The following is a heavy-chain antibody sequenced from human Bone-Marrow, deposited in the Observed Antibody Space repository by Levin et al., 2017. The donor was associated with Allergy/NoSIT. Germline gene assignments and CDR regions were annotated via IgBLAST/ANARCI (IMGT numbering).Heavy chain of an antibody. J-gene: IGHJ4*02. CDR3: ARADGYVFDY. CDR2: IYYSGNT. V-gene: IGHV4-31*03. Sequence: SQTLSLTCSLSGGSISTGGFHWSWVRQRPGKGLEWIGYIYYSGNTYYNPSLQSRLSISIDTSKNQFSLRLTSVTAADTAVYYCARADGYVFDYWGQGTLVTVSS. D-gene: IGHD5-24*01. CDR1: GGSISTGGFH.